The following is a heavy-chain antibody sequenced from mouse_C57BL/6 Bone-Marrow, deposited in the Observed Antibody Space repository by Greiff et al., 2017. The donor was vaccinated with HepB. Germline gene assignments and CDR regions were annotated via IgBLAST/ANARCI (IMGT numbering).Heavy chain of an antibody. J-gene: IGHJ1*03. V-gene: IGHV1-4*01. CDR2: INPSSGYT. D-gene: IGHD1-3*01. CDR3: AREDNYVWYFDV. Sequence: VQLQQSGAELARPGASVKMSCKASGYTFTSYTMHWVKQRPGQGLEWIGYINPSSGYTKYNQKFKDKATLTADKSSSTAYMQLSSLTSEDSAVYYCAREDNYVWYFDVWGTGTTVTVSS. CDR1: GYTFTSYT.